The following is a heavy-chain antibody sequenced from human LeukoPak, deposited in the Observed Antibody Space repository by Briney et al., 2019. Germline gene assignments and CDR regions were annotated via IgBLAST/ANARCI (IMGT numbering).Heavy chain of an antibody. CDR3: ARKWSRISLEGTDY. CDR1: GVSISSSN. V-gene: IGHV3-21*01. CDR2: ISSSSSYI. D-gene: IGHD2-15*01. J-gene: IGHJ4*02. Sequence: PSETLSLTCTVSGVSISSSNSYWGWIRQPPGKGLEWVSSISSSSSYIYYADSVKGRFTISRDNAKNSLYLQMNSLRAEDTAVYYCARKWSRISLEGTDYWGQGTLVTVSS.